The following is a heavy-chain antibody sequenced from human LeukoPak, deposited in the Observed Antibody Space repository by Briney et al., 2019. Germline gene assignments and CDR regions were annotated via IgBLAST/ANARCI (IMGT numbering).Heavy chain of an antibody. J-gene: IGHJ4*02. CDR1: GFTFSSYA. Sequence: GGSLRLSCAASGFTFSSYALSWVRQAPGKGLEWVSAISGRGTNTYYADSVKGRFTISRDNSKNTLYLQMNSLRAEDTAVYYCARDGFGEFNFDYWGQGTLVTVSS. CDR2: ISGRGTNT. V-gene: IGHV3-23*01. D-gene: IGHD3-10*01. CDR3: ARDGFGEFNFDY.